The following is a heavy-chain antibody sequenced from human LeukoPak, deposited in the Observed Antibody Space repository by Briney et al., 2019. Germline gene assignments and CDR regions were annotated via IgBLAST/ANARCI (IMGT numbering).Heavy chain of an antibody. CDR1: GYTFTSYN. Sequence: ASVRVPCKASGYTFTSYNINWVRQATGQGLEWMGGMHPNSGNTGYAQKFQGRVTMTRNTSTTTAYMELSGLTSEDTAVYYCARDYYYDSSGHKSGYFDLWGRGTLVTVSS. J-gene: IGHJ2*01. V-gene: IGHV1-8*01. CDR3: ARDYYYDSSGHKSGYFDL. CDR2: MHPNSGNT. D-gene: IGHD3-22*01.